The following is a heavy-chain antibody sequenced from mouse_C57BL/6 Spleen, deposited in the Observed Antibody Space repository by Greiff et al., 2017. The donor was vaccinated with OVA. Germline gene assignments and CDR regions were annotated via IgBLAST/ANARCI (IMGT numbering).Heavy chain of an antibody. D-gene: IGHD2-4*01. V-gene: IGHV5-2*03. J-gene: IGHJ3*01. Sequence: DVMLVESGGGLVQPGASLKLSCESTDYDFPSHYMSWVRQTPGKRLELVAAINSDGGSPYYPDTMERRCIISRDNTKKTMYLQLSSLRSEDTAVYYCARGYYYYLDWLAYWGQGTLVTVSA. CDR3: ARGYYYYLDWLAY. CDR2: INSDGGSP. CDR1: DYDFPSHY.